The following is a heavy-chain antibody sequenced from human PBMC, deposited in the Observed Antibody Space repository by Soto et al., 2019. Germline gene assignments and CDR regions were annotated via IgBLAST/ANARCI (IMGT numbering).Heavy chain of an antibody. CDR3: ARLGYCSSTSCYAISDYYYYYMDV. V-gene: IGHV4-39*01. CDR1: GGSISSGSYY. J-gene: IGHJ6*03. Sequence: SETLSLTCSVSGGSISSGSYYWGWIRQPPGKGLEWIGSIYYSGSTYYNPSLKSRVTISVDTSKNQFSLKLSSVTAADTAVYYCARLGYCSSTSCYAISDYYYYYMDVWDKGTTVTVSS. D-gene: IGHD2-2*01. CDR2: IYYSGST.